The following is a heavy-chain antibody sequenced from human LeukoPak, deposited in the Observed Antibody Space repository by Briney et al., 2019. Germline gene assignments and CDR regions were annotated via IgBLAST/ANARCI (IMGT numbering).Heavy chain of an antibody. V-gene: IGHV3-74*01. CDR1: GNYW. CDR3: VSFYETY. J-gene: IGHJ4*02. D-gene: IGHD2/OR15-2a*01. Sequence: GGSLRLSCAASGNYWMHWVRQAPGKGLVWVSHINSDGSWTSYADSVKGRFTISKDNAKNTVYLQMNNLRAEDTAVYYCVSFYETYWGRGTLVTVSS. CDR2: INSDGSWT.